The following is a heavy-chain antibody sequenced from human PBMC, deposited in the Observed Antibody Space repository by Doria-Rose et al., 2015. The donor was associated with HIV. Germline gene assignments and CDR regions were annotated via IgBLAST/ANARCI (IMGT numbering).Heavy chain of an antibody. Sequence: VQLVESGPGLVKPSETLSLTCSVSGGSISSSSYYWGWIRQPPGKGLESIGGIYYSGSTYSNPSLKSRVPIPVATSKNQFSLRLTSVTAADTAVYYCARGHDFWSVAHWGQGSLVTVSS. V-gene: IGHV4-39*07. D-gene: IGHD3-3*01. CDR3: ARGHDFWSVAH. CDR2: IYYSGST. CDR1: GGSISSSSYY. J-gene: IGHJ4*02.